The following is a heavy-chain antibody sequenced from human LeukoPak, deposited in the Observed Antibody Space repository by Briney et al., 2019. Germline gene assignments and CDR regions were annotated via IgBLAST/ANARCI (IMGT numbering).Heavy chain of an antibody. D-gene: IGHD3-16*02. CDR3: ARDLGVYDYVWGSYRYSHWFDP. V-gene: IGHV4-59*12. CDR1: GGSISSYY. Sequence: SETLSLTCTVSGGSISSYYWNWIRQPPGKGLEWIGYIYYSGSTNYNPSLKSRVTISVDTSKNQFSLRLSSVTAADTAVYYCARDLGVYDYVWGSYRYSHWFDPWGQGTLVTVSS. CDR2: IYYSGST. J-gene: IGHJ5*02.